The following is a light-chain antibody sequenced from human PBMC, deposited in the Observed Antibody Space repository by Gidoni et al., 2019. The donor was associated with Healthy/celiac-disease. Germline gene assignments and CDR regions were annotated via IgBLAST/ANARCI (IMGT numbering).Light chain of an antibody. Sequence: DIVMTQSPDSLAVSLGERATINCKSSQSVLYSSNNKNYLAWYQQKPGQPPKLLIYWASTRESGVPDRFSGSGSGTDFTLTISSLQAEDVAVYYCHQYYSSPPTFGGXTKVEIK. CDR1: QSVLYSSNNKNY. CDR3: HQYYSSPPT. J-gene: IGKJ4*01. V-gene: IGKV4-1*01. CDR2: WAS.